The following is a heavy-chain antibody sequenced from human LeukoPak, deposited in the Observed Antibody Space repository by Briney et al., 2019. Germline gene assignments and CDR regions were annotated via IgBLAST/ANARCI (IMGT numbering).Heavy chain of an antibody. J-gene: IGHJ6*02. CDR1: GGSISSGGYY. Sequence: SETLSLTCTVSGGSISSGGYYWSWLRQHPGKGLEWIGYIYYSGSTYYNPSLKSRVTISVDTSKNQFSLKLSSVTAADTAVYYCASMSGYCSSTSCYASDYYYYGMDVWGQGTTVTVSS. V-gene: IGHV4-31*03. D-gene: IGHD2-2*03. CDR3: ASMSGYCSSTSCYASDYYYYGMDV. CDR2: IYYSGST.